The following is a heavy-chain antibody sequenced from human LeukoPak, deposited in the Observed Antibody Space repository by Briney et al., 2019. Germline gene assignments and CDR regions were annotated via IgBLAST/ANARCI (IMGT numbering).Heavy chain of an antibody. CDR1: GFAIDAYA. V-gene: IGHV3-9*01. Sequence: GGSLRLSCAASGFAIDAYAMHWVRQAPGKGLEGDSGISWNSGSIGYADSVKGRFTISRDNAKKSLYLQMNSLRAEDTALYYCAKDFSWGRAGSDPYYFDYWGQGTLVTVSS. CDR2: ISWNSGSI. J-gene: IGHJ4*02. CDR3: AKDFSWGRAGSDPYYFDY. D-gene: IGHD6-19*01.